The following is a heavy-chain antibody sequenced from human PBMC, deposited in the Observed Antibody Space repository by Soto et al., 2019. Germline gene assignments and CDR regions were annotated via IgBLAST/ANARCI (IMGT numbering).Heavy chain of an antibody. Sequence: QVQLVESGGGVVQPGRSLRLSCAASGFTFSSYAMHWVRQAPGKGLEWVAVISYDGSNKYYADSVKGRFTISRDNSKNTMYLQMNSLRAEDTAVYYCARAPMYYDFWSGQAFDIWGQGTMVTVSS. D-gene: IGHD3-3*01. V-gene: IGHV3-30-3*01. CDR2: ISYDGSNK. CDR1: GFTFSSYA. CDR3: ARAPMYYDFWSGQAFDI. J-gene: IGHJ3*02.